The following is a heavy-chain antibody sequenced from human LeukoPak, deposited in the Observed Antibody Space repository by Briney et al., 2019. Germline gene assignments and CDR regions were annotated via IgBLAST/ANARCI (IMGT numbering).Heavy chain of an antibody. CDR1: GLTFSSYD. Sequence: GGSLGLSCAASGLTFSSYDMHWVRQAAGKGLEWVSSIGATGDTYYTDSVKGRFTISRENAKKSLYLQVSSLRVEDTAVYFCVLGAYWNDDKNAFHIWGPGTKVTVSS. CDR3: VLGAYWNDDKNAFHI. J-gene: IGHJ3*02. V-gene: IGHV3-13*01. CDR2: IGATGDT. D-gene: IGHD1-1*01.